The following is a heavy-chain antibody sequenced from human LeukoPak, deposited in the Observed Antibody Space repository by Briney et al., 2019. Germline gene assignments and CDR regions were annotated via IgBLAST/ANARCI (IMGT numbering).Heavy chain of an antibody. CDR2: IIPIFGTA. D-gene: IGHD3-22*01. Sequence: SVKVSCKASGGTFSSYAIGWVRQAPGQGLEWMGGIIPIFGTANYAQKFQGRVTITTDESTSTAYMELSSLRSEDTAVYYCARANYYDSSGYYELQAGFDPWGQGTLVTVSS. CDR3: ARANYYDSSGYYELQAGFDP. J-gene: IGHJ5*02. CDR1: GGTFSSYA. V-gene: IGHV1-69*05.